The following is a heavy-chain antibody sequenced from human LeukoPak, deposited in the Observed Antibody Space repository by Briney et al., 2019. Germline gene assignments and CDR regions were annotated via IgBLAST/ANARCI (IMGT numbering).Heavy chain of an antibody. D-gene: IGHD3-22*01. V-gene: IGHV4-38-2*02. CDR1: GYSISNGYY. CDR3: AGDGDTYYYDNSGYYYEY. J-gene: IGHJ4*02. Sequence: PSETLSLTCAVSGYSISNGYYWGWIRQPPGKGLEWIGSIYHSGSPYYNPSLKNRVTISVDTSKNQFSLKLSSVTAADTAVYYCAGDGDTYYYDNSGYYYEYWGQGTLVTVSS. CDR2: IYHSGSP.